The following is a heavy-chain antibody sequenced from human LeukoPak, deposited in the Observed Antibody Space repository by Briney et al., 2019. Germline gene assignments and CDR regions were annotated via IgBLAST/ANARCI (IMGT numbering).Heavy chain of an antibody. Sequence: GGSLRLSCAASGFTFSSYGMHWVRQAPGKGLEWVAFIRYDGSNKYYADSVKGRFTISRDNAQNSLYLQMNSLRAEDTVVYYCATDRVHTLSDWGQGTLVTVSS. J-gene: IGHJ4*02. CDR2: IRYDGSNK. D-gene: IGHD2-2*02. V-gene: IGHV3-30*02. CDR3: ATDRVHTLSD. CDR1: GFTFSSYG.